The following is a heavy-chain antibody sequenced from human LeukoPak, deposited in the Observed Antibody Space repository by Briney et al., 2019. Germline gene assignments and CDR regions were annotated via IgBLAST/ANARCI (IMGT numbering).Heavy chain of an antibody. J-gene: IGHJ4*02. V-gene: IGHV3-33*08. Sequence: PGRSLRLSCAASGFTFSSYGMHWFRQAPGKGLEWVAVIWYDGSNKYYADSVKGRFTISRDNSKNTLYLQMNSLRAEDTAVYYCARALTIFGVVPPGGHWGQGTLVTVSS. CDR1: GFTFSSYG. CDR2: IWYDGSNK. CDR3: ARALTIFGVVPPGGH. D-gene: IGHD3-3*01.